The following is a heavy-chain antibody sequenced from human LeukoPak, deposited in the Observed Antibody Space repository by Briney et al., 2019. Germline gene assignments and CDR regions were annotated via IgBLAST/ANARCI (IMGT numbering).Heavy chain of an antibody. V-gene: IGHV3-30-3*01. CDR3: ARDLLLYYYYMDV. CDR2: ISYDGSNK. Sequence: GGSLRLSCAASGFTFSSYAMHWVRQAPGKGLEWVAVISYDGSNKYYADSVKGRFTIPRDNSKNTLYLQMNSLRAEDTAVYYCARDLLLYYYYMDVWGKGTTVTVSS. J-gene: IGHJ6*03. CDR1: GFTFSSYA.